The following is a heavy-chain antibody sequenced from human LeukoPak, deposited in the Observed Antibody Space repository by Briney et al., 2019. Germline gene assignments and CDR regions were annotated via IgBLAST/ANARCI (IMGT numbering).Heavy chain of an antibody. V-gene: IGHV4-34*01. CDR3: ARQLYYYGSGKGTVDY. D-gene: IGHD3-10*01. CDR1: GGSFSGYY. Sequence: KPSETLSLTCAVYGGSFSGYYWSWIRQPPGKGLEWIGEINHSGSTNYNPSLRSRVTISVDTSKNQFSLKLSSVTAADTAVYYCARQLYYYGSGKGTVDYWGQGTLVTVSS. CDR2: INHSGST. J-gene: IGHJ4*02.